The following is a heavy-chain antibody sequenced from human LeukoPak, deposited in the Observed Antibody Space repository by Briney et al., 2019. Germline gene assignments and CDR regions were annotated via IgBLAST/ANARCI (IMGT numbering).Heavy chain of an antibody. CDR3: ARFPAQWELLRPYYYYGMDV. CDR2: ISPIFGTV. D-gene: IGHD1-26*01. Sequence: SVKVSCKASGGTFSRYAISWVRQAPGQGLEWMGGISPIFGTVNYAQKSQGRVTITADESTSTAYMEVSSLRSEDTAVYYCARFPAQWELLRPYYYYGMDVWGQGTTVTVSS. CDR1: GGTFSRYA. V-gene: IGHV1-69*13. J-gene: IGHJ6*02.